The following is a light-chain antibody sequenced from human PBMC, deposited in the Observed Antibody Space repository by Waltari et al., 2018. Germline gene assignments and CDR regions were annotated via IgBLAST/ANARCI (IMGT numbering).Light chain of an antibody. CDR3: ASWDGSLAAYV. J-gene: IGLJ1*01. CDR2: NNS. CDR1: ACNIGSNA. Sequence: QSVLTQPPSASGTPGQRVTISCSGGACNIGSNAVNWYQHLPGAAPKLVILNNSQRPSGISDRFSGSTSGASASLAICGLQSDDEADYYCASWDGSLAAYVFGGGTKVTV. V-gene: IGLV1-44*01.